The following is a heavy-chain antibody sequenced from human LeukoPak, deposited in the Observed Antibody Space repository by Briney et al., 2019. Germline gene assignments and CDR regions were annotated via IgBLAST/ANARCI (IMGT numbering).Heavy chain of an antibody. V-gene: IGHV3-23*01. J-gene: IGHJ4*02. CDR2: ISGSGGST. CDR1: GFTFSSYA. D-gene: IGHD3-16*02. CDR3: VRTRIMITFGGVIVPPGDY. Sequence: GGSLRLSCAASGFTFSSYAMSWVRQAPGKGLEWVSAISGSGGSTYYADSVKGRFTISRGNSKNTLYLQMNSLRAEDTAVYYCVRTRIMITFGGVIVPPGDYWGQGTLVTVSS.